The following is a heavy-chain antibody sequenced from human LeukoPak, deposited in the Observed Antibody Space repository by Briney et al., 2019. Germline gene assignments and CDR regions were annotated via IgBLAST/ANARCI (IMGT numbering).Heavy chain of an antibody. CDR3: AKSANYDILTGLYFFDY. CDR2: ISWNSGNI. V-gene: IGHV3-9*01. J-gene: IGHJ4*02. D-gene: IGHD3-9*01. Sequence: AGGSLRLSCAASGFTFDDYVMHWVRQAPGKGLEWVSGISWNSGNIGYADSVKGRFTISRDNAKNSLYLQMNSLRPEDTALYYCAKSANYDILTGLYFFDYWGQGTLVTVSS. CDR1: GFTFDDYV.